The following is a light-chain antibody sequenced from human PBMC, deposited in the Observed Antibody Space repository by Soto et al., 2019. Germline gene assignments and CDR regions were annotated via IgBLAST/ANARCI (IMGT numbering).Light chain of an antibody. J-gene: IGKJ5*01. V-gene: IGKV1-9*01. CDR3: QQLHGYPIT. CDR1: QGIDTS. CDR2: AAS. Sequence: DIQLTQSPSFLSASVGDRVTITCRASQGIDTSLAWYQQKPGKAPKLLIYAASNFQSGVPSRFSGSGSGTHFTLTISSLQPEDFATYYCQQLHGYPITFGQGTRLEI.